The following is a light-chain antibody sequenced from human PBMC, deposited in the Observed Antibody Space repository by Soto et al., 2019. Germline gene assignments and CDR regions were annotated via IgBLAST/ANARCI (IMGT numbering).Light chain of an antibody. CDR2: AAF. CDR3: HYQDSSPELA. J-gene: IGKJ3*01. CDR1: QNVTSTY. Sequence: VLTQSPGTLSLSPGERASLSCRASQNVTSTYLAWYQQIPGQPPRLLIYAAFSRATGVPDRFSGSGSGTEFTLTITSLAPENFAVYYYHYQDSSPELAFGPGTKVDIK. V-gene: IGKV3-20*01.